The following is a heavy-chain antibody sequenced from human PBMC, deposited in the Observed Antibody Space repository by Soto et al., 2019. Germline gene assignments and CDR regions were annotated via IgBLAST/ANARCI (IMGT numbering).Heavy chain of an antibody. Sequence: SETLSLTCIVSGDSISSGGHYWRWIRQHPGKGLEWIGYIYHSGNTYYNPSLKSRVTISVDTSKNQFSLKLSSVIAADTAVYYCARRLITIVRGVLLYGMDVWGQGTTLKVS. CDR3: ARRLITIVRGVLLYGMDV. CDR1: GDSISSGGHY. D-gene: IGHD3-10*01. V-gene: IGHV4-31*03. CDR2: IYHSGNT. J-gene: IGHJ6*02.